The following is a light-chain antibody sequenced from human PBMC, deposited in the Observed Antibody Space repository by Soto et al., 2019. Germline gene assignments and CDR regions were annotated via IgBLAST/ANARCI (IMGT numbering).Light chain of an antibody. CDR3: QSYDISLSAVV. CDR1: SSNLGADYD. CDR2: ANI. Sequence: QSVLTQPPSVSGAPGQRVTISCTGSSSNLGADYDVHWYQQFPGTAPKVLIYANINRPSGVPDRFSASKSGTSASLSITGLQAEDEDDYYCQSYDISLSAVVFGGGTKLTVL. V-gene: IGLV1-40*01. J-gene: IGLJ2*01.